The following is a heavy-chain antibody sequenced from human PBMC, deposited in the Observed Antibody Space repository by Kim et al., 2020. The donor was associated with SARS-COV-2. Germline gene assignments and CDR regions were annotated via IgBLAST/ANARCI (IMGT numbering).Heavy chain of an antibody. V-gene: IGHV5-10-1*01. D-gene: IGHD3-10*01. J-gene: IGHJ3*02. CDR1: GYSFTSYW. Sequence: GESLKISCKGSGYSFTSYWITWVRQMPGKGLEWMGKIDPSDSYTNYSPSLQGHVTLSADKSITTAYLQWSSLKASDTAMYYCARVREPSNMVRGVNGEFDIWGQGTMVTVSS. CDR2: IDPSDSYT. CDR3: ARVREPSNMVRGVNGEFDI.